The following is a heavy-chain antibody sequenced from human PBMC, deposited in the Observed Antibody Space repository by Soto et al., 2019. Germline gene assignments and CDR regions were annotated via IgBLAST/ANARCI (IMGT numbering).Heavy chain of an antibody. Sequence: GGSLRLSCAASGFTFSSYWMHWVRQAPGKRLVWVSRINSDGSSTNYADSVKGRFTISRDNAKNTLYLQMNSLRAEDTAVYYCARLPVDTSTGIDDWGKGTLVTVAS. D-gene: IGHD5-18*01. CDR2: INSDGSST. CDR1: GFTFSSYW. V-gene: IGHV3-74*01. CDR3: ARLPVDTSTGIDD. J-gene: IGHJ4*02.